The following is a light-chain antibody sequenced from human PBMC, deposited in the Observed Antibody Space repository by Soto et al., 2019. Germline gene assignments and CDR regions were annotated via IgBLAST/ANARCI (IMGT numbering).Light chain of an antibody. Sequence: DIQMTQSPSSLSASVGDRVTITCRASQSIRSYLNWYQQKPGKAPTLLIYAASSLQSGVPSRFSGSGSGRDFTLTISSLQPEDVASYYCQQSSTTMWTFGQGTKVDIK. V-gene: IGKV1-39*01. CDR2: AAS. CDR3: QQSSTTMWT. CDR1: QSIRSY. J-gene: IGKJ1*01.